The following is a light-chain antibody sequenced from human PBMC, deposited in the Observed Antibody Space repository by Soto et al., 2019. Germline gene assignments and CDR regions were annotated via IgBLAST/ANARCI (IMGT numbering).Light chain of an antibody. J-gene: IGLJ1*01. CDR2: EVS. CDR1: SSDVGSYNR. V-gene: IGLV2-18*02. Sequence: QSVLTQPPSVSGSPGQSVTISCTGTSSDVGSYNRVSWYQQPPGTAPKLMIYEVSNPSSGVPDRFCGSKAGTTASLTIAGLPAEDEADYYCNSYKSPNTDVFGTGTKVTVL. CDR3: NSYKSPNTDV.